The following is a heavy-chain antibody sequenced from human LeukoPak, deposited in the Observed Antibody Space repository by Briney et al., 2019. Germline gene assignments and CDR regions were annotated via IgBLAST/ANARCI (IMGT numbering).Heavy chain of an antibody. D-gene: IGHD3-22*01. Sequence: GGSLRLSCAASGFTFSSCWMSWVRQAPGKGLEWVANIKQDGSEKYYVDSVKGRFTISRDNAKNSLYLQMNSLRAEDTAVYYCARDSDYYDRSGLLDYWGQGTLVTVSS. V-gene: IGHV3-7*01. J-gene: IGHJ4*02. CDR3: ARDSDYYDRSGLLDY. CDR1: GFTFSSCW. CDR2: IKQDGSEK.